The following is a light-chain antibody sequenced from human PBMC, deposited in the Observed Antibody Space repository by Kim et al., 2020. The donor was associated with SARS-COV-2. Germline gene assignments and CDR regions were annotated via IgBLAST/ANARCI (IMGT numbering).Light chain of an antibody. CDR3: QSADGSGTYV. CDR1: TLPEKK. V-gene: IGLV3-25*03. Sequence: VSRGHTTVIPCSGVTLPEKKTYVYLQKSGQAPLLVIYKDNERPSGIPGRFSGSSSGTTVTLTISGVQAEDDADYYCQSADGSGTYVFGTGTKVTVL. J-gene: IGLJ1*01. CDR2: KDN.